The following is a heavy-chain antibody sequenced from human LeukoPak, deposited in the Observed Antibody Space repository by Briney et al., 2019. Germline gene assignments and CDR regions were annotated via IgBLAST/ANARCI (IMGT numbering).Heavy chain of an antibody. D-gene: IGHD4-17*01. CDR2: ISTSSSYI. Sequence: GGSLRLSCAASGFTFSSYTMNWVRQAPGKGLEWVSFISTSSSYIYYADSVKGRFTISRDNAKNSLFLQMNSLRAEDTAVYYCARDGLDGLYGDFIDYWGQGTLVTVSS. V-gene: IGHV3-21*01. CDR1: GFTFSSYT. J-gene: IGHJ4*02. CDR3: ARDGLDGLYGDFIDY.